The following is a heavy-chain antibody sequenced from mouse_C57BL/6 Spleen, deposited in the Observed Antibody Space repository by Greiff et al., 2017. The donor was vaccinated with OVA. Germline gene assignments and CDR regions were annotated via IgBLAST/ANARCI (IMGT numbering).Heavy chain of an antibody. V-gene: IGHV1-4*01. J-gene: IGHJ3*01. Sequence: VKLMESGAELARPGASVKMSCKASGYTFTSYTMHWVKQRPGQGLEWIGYINPSSGYTKYNQKFKDKATLTADKSSSTAYMQLSSLTSEDSAVYYGARSVDDDEAYWGQGTLVTVSA. D-gene: IGHD2-4*01. CDR3: ARSVDDDEAY. CDR2: INPSSGYT. CDR1: GYTFTSYT.